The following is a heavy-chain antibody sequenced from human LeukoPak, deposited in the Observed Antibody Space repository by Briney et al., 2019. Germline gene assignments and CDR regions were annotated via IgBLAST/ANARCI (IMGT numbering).Heavy chain of an antibody. J-gene: IGHJ6*02. CDR1: GGTFSSYA. CDR2: IIPIFGTA. CDR3: ARDQGEYSGYDNGYYYGMDV. V-gene: IGHV1-69*01. D-gene: IGHD5-12*01. Sequence: SVTVSCKASGGTFSSYAISWVRQAPGQGLEWMGGIIPIFGTANYAQKFQGRVTITADESTSTAYMELSSLRSEDTAVYYCARDQGEYSGYDNGYYYGMDVWGQGTTVTVSS.